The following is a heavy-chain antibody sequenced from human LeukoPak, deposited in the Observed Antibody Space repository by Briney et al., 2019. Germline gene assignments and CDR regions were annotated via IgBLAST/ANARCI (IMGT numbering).Heavy chain of an antibody. D-gene: IGHD6-19*01. CDR1: GGSISSYY. J-gene: IGHJ4*02. Sequence: SETLSLTCTVSGGSISSYYWSWIRQPPGKGLEGIGYIYYSGSTNYNPSLKSRVTISVDTSKNQFSLKLSSVTAADTAVYYCARDQAGPYSSGWHYFDYWGQGTLVTVSS. V-gene: IGHV4-59*01. CDR2: IYYSGST. CDR3: ARDQAGPYSSGWHYFDY.